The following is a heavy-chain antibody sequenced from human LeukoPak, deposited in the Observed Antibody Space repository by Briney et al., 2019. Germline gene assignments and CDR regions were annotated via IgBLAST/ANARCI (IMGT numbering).Heavy chain of an antibody. CDR3: ARFDLVTTPWFDP. V-gene: IGHV3-74*01. CDR1: GFTFSSYA. Sequence: GGSLRLSCAASGFTFSSYAMSWVRQAPGKGLEWVSRIKKDGSSTYYADSVKGRFTISRDNAKNTLYLQMNSLRAEDTAVYYCARFDLVTTPWFDPWGQGTLVTVSS. D-gene: IGHD2-21*02. J-gene: IGHJ5*02. CDR2: IKKDGSST.